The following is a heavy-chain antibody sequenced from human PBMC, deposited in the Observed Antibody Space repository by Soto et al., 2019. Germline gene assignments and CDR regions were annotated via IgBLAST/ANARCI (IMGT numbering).Heavy chain of an antibody. CDR2: IYYSGST. D-gene: IGHD6-13*01. CDR3: ASRHSSPYFDY. Sequence: QVQLQESGPGLVEPSQTLTLACTVSGGSISSGDYYWSWIRQPPGKGLEWIGSIYYSGSTYYNPSLKSRVTISVDTSKNQFSLKLNSVTAADTAVYYCASRHSSPYFDYWGQGTLVTVSS. J-gene: IGHJ4*02. V-gene: IGHV4-30-4*01. CDR1: GGSISSGDYY.